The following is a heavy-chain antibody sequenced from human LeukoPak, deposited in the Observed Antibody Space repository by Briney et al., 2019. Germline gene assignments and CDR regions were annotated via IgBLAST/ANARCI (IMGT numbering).Heavy chain of an antibody. CDR1: GFTVSTNY. J-gene: IGHJ4*02. Sequence: GGSLRLSCAASGFTVSTNYMSWVRQAPGKGLEWVSVLYHGGSTYYADSVKGRFTISRDNSKNTLYLQMNSLIAEDTAVYYCAKGGIAVTGRYYFDCWGQGTPVTVSS. D-gene: IGHD6-19*01. CDR2: LYHGGST. V-gene: IGHV3-53*01. CDR3: AKGGIAVTGRYYFDC.